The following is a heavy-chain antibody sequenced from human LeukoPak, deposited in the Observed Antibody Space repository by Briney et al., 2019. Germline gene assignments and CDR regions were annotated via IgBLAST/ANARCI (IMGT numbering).Heavy chain of an antibody. CDR2: INPNSGGT. CDR1: GYTFTGYC. D-gene: IGHD6-19*01. V-gene: IGHV1-2*06. J-gene: IGHJ6*02. CDR3: ARGRQWLVYDDGMDV. Sequence: ASVKVSCKASGYTFTGYCMHWVRQAPGQGLEWMGRINPNSGGTNYAQKFQGRVTMTRGTSISTAYMELSRLRSDDTAVYYCARGRQWLVYDDGMDVWGQGTTVTVSS.